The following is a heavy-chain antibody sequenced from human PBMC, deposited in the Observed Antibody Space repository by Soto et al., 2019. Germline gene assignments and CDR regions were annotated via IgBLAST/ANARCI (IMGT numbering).Heavy chain of an antibody. CDR3: ARSVVTYPLLDY. D-gene: IGHD2-21*02. J-gene: IGHJ4*02. CDR2: INPNSGGT. V-gene: IGHV1-2*02. CDR1: GYTFTGYY. Sequence: ASVKVSCKASGYTFTGYYMHWVRQAPGQGLEWMGWINPNSGGTNYAQKFQGRVTMTRDTSISTAYMELSRLRSGDTAVYYCARSVVTYPLLDYWGQGTLVTVSS.